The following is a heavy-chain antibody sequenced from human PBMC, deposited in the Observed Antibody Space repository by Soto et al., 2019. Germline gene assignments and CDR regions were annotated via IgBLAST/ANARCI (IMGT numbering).Heavy chain of an antibody. CDR2: IYTSGST. J-gene: IGHJ4*02. D-gene: IGHD6-13*01. Sequence: SETLSLTCTVSGDSMTKYYWSWIRQSAGKGLEWIGRIYTSGSTNYNPSLKSRVTMSIDTSNKHFSLSLKSVTAADTAVYYCAREGSSSSLDYWGQGTLVTVSS. CDR1: GDSMTKYY. V-gene: IGHV4-4*07. CDR3: AREGSSSSLDY.